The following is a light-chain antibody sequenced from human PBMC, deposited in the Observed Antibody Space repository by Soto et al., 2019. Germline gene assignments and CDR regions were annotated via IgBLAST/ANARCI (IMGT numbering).Light chain of an antibody. CDR3: SSYTSGSTFV. CDR1: SSDVDSYNY. J-gene: IGLJ1*01. V-gene: IGLV2-14*01. Sequence: QSVLTQPASVSGSPGQSISISCTGSSSDVDSYNYVSWYQQHPGKAPKLLISEVSNRPSGVSNRFSGSKSDNTASLTISGPQAEDEADYYCSSYTSGSTFVFGTGTKVTVL. CDR2: EVS.